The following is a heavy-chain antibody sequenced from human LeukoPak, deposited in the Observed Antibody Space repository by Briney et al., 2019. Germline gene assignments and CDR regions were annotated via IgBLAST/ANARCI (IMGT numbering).Heavy chain of an antibody. CDR1: GFTFSDFG. CDR3: AKHHYTGGSGYYFFDY. D-gene: IGHD3-22*01. V-gene: IGHV3-30*02. J-gene: IGHJ4*02. CDR2: IPYDGSDK. Sequence: GGSLRLSCAASGFTFSDFGLHWVRQAPGKGLEWVAFIPYDGSDKYYADSVKGRFTISRDNSKNTLYLQVNSLRAEDTAVYYSAKHHYTGGSGYYFFDYWGQGTLVTVSS.